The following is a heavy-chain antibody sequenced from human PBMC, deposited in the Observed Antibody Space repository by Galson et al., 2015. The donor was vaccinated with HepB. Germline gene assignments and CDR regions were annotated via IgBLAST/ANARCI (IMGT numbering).Heavy chain of an antibody. D-gene: IGHD1-26*01. CDR2: TSGSGGST. Sequence: SLRLSCAASGFTFSSYAMSWVRQAPGKGLEWVSATSGSGGSTYYADSVKGRFTISRDNSKNTLYLQMNSLRAEDTAVYYCAKDFRTPGGTGIVGAAGSDYWGQGTLVTVSS. CDR1: GFTFSSYA. CDR3: AKDFRTPGGTGIVGAAGSDY. V-gene: IGHV3-23*01. J-gene: IGHJ4*02.